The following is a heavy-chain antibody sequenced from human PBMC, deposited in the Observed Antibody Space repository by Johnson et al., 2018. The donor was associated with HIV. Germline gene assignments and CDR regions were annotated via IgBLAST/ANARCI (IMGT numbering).Heavy chain of an antibody. J-gene: IGHJ3*01. CDR3: ARGVTGYCCGT. Sequence: VESGGGLVQPGGSLRLSCAASGFTVSSNYMNWVRQAPGKGLEWVSVIYSGSNTYYADSVKGRFTISRDNSKNTLYLQMNSLRVEDTAGYYCARGVTGYCCGTWGQGTMVTVSS. D-gene: IGHD5-18*01. CDR1: GFTVSSNY. CDR2: IYSGSNT. V-gene: IGHV3-66*01.